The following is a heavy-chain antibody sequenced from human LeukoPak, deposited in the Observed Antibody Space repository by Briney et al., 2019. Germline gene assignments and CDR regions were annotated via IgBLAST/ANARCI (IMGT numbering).Heavy chain of an antibody. J-gene: IGHJ4*02. CDR3: AREAGAAPDY. D-gene: IGHD2-15*01. V-gene: IGHV1-2*02. CDR1: GHPFTAYY. CDR2: IDPNRGGT. Sequence: ASVKVSCKASGHPFTAYYIHWVRQAPGQGLEWMGWIDPNRGGTNYAQKFQGRVTMTRDTSISTVYMELSRLRSDDTAVYYCAREAGAAPDYWGQGTLVTVSS.